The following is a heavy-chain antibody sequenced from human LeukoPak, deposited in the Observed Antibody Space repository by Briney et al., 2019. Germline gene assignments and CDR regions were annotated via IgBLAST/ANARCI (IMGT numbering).Heavy chain of an antibody. Sequence: PGGSLRLSCAASGSSASANYIIWVRQAPRKGLEWVSVIYGGDKTNYADSVKGRFTISRDSSENTLYLQMNSLRAEDTAVYYCAGSITTPGGFDYWGQGTPVTVSS. J-gene: IGHJ4*02. D-gene: IGHD6-13*01. V-gene: IGHV3-53*01. CDR2: IYGGDKT. CDR3: AGSITTPGGFDY. CDR1: GSSASANY.